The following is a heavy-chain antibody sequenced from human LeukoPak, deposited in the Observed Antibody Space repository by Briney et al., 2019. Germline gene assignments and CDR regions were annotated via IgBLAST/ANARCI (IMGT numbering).Heavy chain of an antibody. Sequence: QPGGSLRLSCAASGFTFSNYWMHWVRQAPGKGLEWVSTISGSGDSTYFGDSVKGRSTISRDNSKNTLYLHMNSLRAEDTAIYYCAKSPGVGGYGGWYFDLWGRGTLVTVSS. D-gene: IGHD5-12*01. CDR3: AKSPGVGGYGGWYFDL. V-gene: IGHV3-23*01. CDR2: ISGSGDST. J-gene: IGHJ2*01. CDR1: GFTFSNYW.